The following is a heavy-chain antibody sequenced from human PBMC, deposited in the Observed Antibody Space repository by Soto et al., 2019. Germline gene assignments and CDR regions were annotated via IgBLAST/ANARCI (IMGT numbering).Heavy chain of an antibody. CDR3: ARYVPPGALHCITIFGVACDAFDI. CDR2: ISYDGSNK. V-gene: IGHV3-30-3*01. CDR1: GFTFSSYA. D-gene: IGHD3-3*01. J-gene: IGHJ3*02. Sequence: GGSLRLSCAASGFTFSSYAMHWVRQAPGKGLEWVAVISYDGSNKYYADSVKGRFTISRDNSKNTLYLQMNSLRAEDTAVYYCARYVPPGALHCITIFGVACDAFDIWGQGTMVTVSS.